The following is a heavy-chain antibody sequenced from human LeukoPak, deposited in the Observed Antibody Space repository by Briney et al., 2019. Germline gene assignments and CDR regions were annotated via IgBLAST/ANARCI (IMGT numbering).Heavy chain of an antibody. J-gene: IGHJ4*02. Sequence: GGSLRLSCAASEFTFSSYAMNWVRQAPGKGLEWVSAISGSGGSTYYADSVKGRFTISRDNSKNTLYLQMNSLRAEDTAVYYCAKGELLWFGSNSGGIDYWGQGTLVTVSS. V-gene: IGHV3-23*01. D-gene: IGHD3-10*01. CDR3: AKGELLWFGSNSGGIDY. CDR1: EFTFSSYA. CDR2: ISGSGGST.